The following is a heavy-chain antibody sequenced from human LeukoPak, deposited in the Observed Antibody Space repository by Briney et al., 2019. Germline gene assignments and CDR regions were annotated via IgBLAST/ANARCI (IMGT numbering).Heavy chain of an antibody. CDR3: ASYCSSTSCYYYYGMDV. V-gene: IGHV4-4*02. CDR2: IYHSGST. Sequence: SETLSLTCAVSGGSISSSNWWSWVRQPPGKGLEWIGEIYHSGSTNYNPSLKSRVTISVDKSKNQFSLKLSSVTAADTAVYYCASYCSSTSCYYYYGMDVWGQGTTVTVSS. J-gene: IGHJ6*02. D-gene: IGHD2-2*01. CDR1: GGSISSSNW.